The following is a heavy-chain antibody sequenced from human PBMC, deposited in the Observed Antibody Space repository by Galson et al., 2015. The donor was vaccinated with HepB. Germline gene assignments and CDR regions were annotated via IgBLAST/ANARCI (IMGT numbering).Heavy chain of an antibody. J-gene: IGHJ4*02. D-gene: IGHD6-13*01. CDR3: ARLDPGGDSWLLNYFDY. CDR2: TYYRSKWYF. V-gene: IGHV6-1*01. Sequence: CAISGDSVSSKSAIWNWIRQSPSRGLEWLGRTYYRSKWYFHYADSVRGQITINPDTSKNQFSLQLNSVTPEDTAMYYCARLDPGGDSWLLNYFDYWGQGTLVTVSP. CDR1: GDSVSSKSAI.